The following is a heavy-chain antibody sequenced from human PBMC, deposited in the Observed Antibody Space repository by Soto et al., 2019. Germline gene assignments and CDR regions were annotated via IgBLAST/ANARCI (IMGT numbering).Heavy chain of an antibody. V-gene: IGHV3-30*18. CDR2: ISYDGSNK. Sequence: QVQLVESGGGVVQPGRSLRLSCAASGFTFSSYGMHWVRQAPGKGLELVAVISYDGSNKYYADSVKGRFTISRDNSKNTQYLQMHSLRAVDTDVYYCAKYLLGPGRAYGMDVWGQGTTVTVYS. CDR1: GFTFSSYG. D-gene: IGHD7-27*01. CDR3: AKYLLGPGRAYGMDV. J-gene: IGHJ6*02.